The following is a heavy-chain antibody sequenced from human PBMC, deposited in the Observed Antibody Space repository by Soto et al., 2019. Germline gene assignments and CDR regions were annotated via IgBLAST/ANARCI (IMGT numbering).Heavy chain of an antibody. Sequence: GGSLRLSCAASRFIFMSYGMHWVRQAPGKGLEWVAFIWYDGTNKFYADSVKGRFTISRDNSKNTLYLQMDSLRSEDTAVYYCARDGGTIFGVVISVPPDYWGQGTLVTVSS. J-gene: IGHJ4*02. CDR1: RFIFMSYG. V-gene: IGHV3-30*02. CDR2: IWYDGTNK. D-gene: IGHD3-3*01. CDR3: ARDGGTIFGVVISVPPDY.